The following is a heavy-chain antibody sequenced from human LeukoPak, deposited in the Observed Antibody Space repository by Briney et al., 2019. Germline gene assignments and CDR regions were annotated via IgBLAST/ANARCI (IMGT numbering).Heavy chain of an antibody. V-gene: IGHV3-30-3*01. Sequence: PGGSLRLSCAASGFTFSSYAMHWVRQAPGKGLEWVAVISYDGSNKYYADSVKGRFTISRDNSKNTLYLQMNSLRAEDTAVYYCARGGWESTGDAFDIWGQGTMVTVSS. CDR1: GFTFSSYA. J-gene: IGHJ3*02. CDR3: ARGGWESTGDAFDI. CDR2: ISYDGSNK. D-gene: IGHD1-1*01.